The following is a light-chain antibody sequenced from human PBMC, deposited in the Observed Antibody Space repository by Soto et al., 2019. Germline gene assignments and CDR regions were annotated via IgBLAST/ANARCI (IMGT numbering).Light chain of an antibody. CDR1: SSNIGSSS. J-gene: IGLJ3*02. V-gene: IGLV1-44*01. CDR3: AAWDDRLRGVV. Sequence: QSVLTQPPSASGTPGQRVTVSCSGGSSNIGSSSVNWYQQLPGTAPKLLIYHNNQRPSGVPDRISGSKSGTSASLAISGLQSEDEADYYCAAWDDRLRGVVFGGGTKLTVL. CDR2: HNN.